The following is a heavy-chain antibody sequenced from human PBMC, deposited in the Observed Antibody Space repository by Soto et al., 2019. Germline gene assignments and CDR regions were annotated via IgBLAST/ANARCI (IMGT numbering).Heavy chain of an antibody. CDR1: GGSSSSGGYY. CDR3: ARYRRSSRHHDY. CDR2: IYYSGST. J-gene: IGHJ4*02. Sequence: LSLTCTVSGGSSSSGGYYWSWIRQHPGKGLEWIGYIYYSGSTYYNPSLKSRVTISVDTSKNQFSLKLSSVTAADTAVYYCARYRRSSRHHDYWGQGTLVTVSS. V-gene: IGHV4-31*03. D-gene: IGHD6-13*01.